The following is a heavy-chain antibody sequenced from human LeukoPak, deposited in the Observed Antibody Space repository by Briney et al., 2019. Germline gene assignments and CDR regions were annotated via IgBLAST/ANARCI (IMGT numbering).Heavy chain of an antibody. CDR2: IYYSGST. CDR1: GGSISSSSYY. J-gene: IGHJ4*02. Sequence: SETLSLTCTVSGGSISSSSYYWGWLRQPPGKGLEWIGSIYYSGSTYYNPSLKSRVTISVDTSKNQFSLKLSSVTAADTAVYYCARDPSPIPYSGSSGFDYWGQGTLVTVSS. CDR3: ARDPSPIPYSGSSGFDY. V-gene: IGHV4-39*07. D-gene: IGHD1-26*01.